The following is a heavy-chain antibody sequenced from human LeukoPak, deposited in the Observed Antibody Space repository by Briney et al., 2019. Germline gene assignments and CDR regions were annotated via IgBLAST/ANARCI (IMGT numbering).Heavy chain of an antibody. D-gene: IGHD2-21*02. CDR1: GFTFSSYS. CDR2: ISYDGSNK. V-gene: IGHV3-30*03. J-gene: IGHJ4*02. Sequence: PGGSLRLSCAASGFTFSSYSMNWVRQAPGKGLEWVAVISYDGSNKYYADSVKGRFTISRDNSKNTLYLQMNSLRAEDTAVYYCARGFSSGVLTGYFDYWGQGTLVTVSS. CDR3: ARGFSSGVLTGYFDY.